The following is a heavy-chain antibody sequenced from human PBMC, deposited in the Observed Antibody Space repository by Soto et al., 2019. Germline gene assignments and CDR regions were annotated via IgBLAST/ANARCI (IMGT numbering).Heavy chain of an antibody. CDR3: AKVAITMVRGVISYYGMEV. CDR2: ISWNSGSI. Sequence: EVQLVESGGGLVQPGRSLRLSCAASGFTFDDYAMHWVRQAPGKGLEWDSGISWNSGSIGYADSVKGRFTISRDNAKNALDLQMNSLRAEDTALYYCAKVAITMVRGVISYYGMEVWGQGTTVTVSS. CDR1: GFTFDDYA. V-gene: IGHV3-9*01. D-gene: IGHD3-10*01. J-gene: IGHJ6*02.